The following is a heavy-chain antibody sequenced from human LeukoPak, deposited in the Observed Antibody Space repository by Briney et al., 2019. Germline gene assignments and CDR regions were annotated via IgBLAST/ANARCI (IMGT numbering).Heavy chain of an antibody. CDR2: IRSKANSYAT. CDR1: GFTFSGSA. V-gene: IGHV3-73*01. J-gene: IGHJ4*02. CDR3: TSPNDYYFDF. Sequence: GGSLRLSCAASGFTFSGSAMHWVRQASGKGLEWVGRIRSKANSYATAYAASVKGRFTISRDDTKNTAHLQMNSLKTEDTAVYYCTSPNDYYFDFWGQGTLVTVSS. D-gene: IGHD2-8*01.